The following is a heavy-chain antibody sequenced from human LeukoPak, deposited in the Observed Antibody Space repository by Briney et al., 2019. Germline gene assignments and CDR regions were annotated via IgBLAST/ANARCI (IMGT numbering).Heavy chain of an antibody. CDR3: ARVSHYYDSSGYALAEGPLDP. CDR2: IYYSGST. CDR1: GGSISSGDYY. V-gene: IGHV4-30-4*01. Sequence: PSETLSLTCTVSGGSISSGDYYWSWIRQPPGKGLEWIGYIYYSGSTYYNPSLKSRVTISVDTSKNQFSLKLSSVTAADTAVYYCARVSHYYDSSGYALAEGPLDPWGQGTLVTVSS. D-gene: IGHD3-22*01. J-gene: IGHJ5*02.